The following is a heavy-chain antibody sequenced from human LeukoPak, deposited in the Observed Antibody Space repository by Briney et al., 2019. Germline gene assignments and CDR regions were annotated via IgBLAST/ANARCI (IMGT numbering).Heavy chain of an antibody. CDR1: GFIFDDYA. D-gene: IGHD3-16*01. CDR2: ITWNSGTI. CDR3: VKAGGGHSSFHY. V-gene: IGHV3-9*01. J-gene: IGHJ4*02. Sequence: GGSLRLSCAASGFIFDDYAKHWVRQAPGKGLEWVSGITWNSGTIAYADSVRGRFTISRDNAKNSLYLQTNSLRPEDTALYYCVKAGGGHSSFHYWGQGTLVTVSS.